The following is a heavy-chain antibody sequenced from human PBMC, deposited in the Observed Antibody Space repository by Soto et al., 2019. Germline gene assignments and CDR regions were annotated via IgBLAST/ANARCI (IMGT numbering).Heavy chain of an antibody. CDR2: INPKSGGT. V-gene: IGHV1-2*04. Sequence: ASGKVSCKASGYTVTGYYMHWVRQAPGQGLEWRGWINPKSGGTNCAQKFQGWVTMTRDTSISTAYMERSRLRSDGTAVYYCARSQNEGYCSGGSCYSFDYYYGMDVWGQGTTVTVSS. D-gene: IGHD2-15*01. J-gene: IGHJ6*02. CDR1: GYTVTGYY. CDR3: ARSQNEGYCSGGSCYSFDYYYGMDV.